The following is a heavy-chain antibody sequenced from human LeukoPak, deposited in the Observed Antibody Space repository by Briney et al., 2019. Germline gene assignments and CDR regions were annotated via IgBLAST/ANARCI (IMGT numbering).Heavy chain of an antibody. CDR3: AREGEDSEDTNWFDP. V-gene: IGHV1-2*04. D-gene: IGHD2-15*01. Sequence: ASVKVSCKASGYTFTGYYMHWVRQAPGQGFEWMGWINPNSGGTNYAQKFQGWVTMTRDTSISTAYMELSSLRSDDTAVYYCAREGEDSEDTNWFDPWGQGTLVTVSS. CDR1: GYTFTGYY. J-gene: IGHJ5*02. CDR2: INPNSGGT.